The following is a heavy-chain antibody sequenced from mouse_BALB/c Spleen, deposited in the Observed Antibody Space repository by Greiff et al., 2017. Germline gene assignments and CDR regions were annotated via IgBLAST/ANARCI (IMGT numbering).Heavy chain of an antibody. CDR2: ISTYYGNT. CDR1: SYTFTDYA. CDR3: AREVNYDCYAMDY. Sequence: QVQLQQSGPELVRPGVSVKISCKGSSYTFTDYAMHWVKQSHAKSLEWIGVISTYYGNTNYNQKFKGKATMTVDKSSSTAYMELARLTSEDSAVYYCAREVNYDCYAMDYWGQGTSVTVSS. J-gene: IGHJ4*01. D-gene: IGHD2-4*01. V-gene: IGHV1-67*01.